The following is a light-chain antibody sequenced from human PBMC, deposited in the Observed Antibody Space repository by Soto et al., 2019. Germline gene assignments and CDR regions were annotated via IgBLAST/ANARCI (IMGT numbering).Light chain of an antibody. Sequence: EIVLTQSQGILSLSPPEGGPLXRAASQSISSSFLAWYQQKPGQAPRLLIYGASSRATGIPDRFSGTGSETDFTLTISRLEPEDFAVYYCQQYDNSPITFGQGTRLEI. J-gene: IGKJ5*01. CDR2: GAS. CDR1: QSISSSF. V-gene: IGKV3-20*01. CDR3: QQYDNSPIT.